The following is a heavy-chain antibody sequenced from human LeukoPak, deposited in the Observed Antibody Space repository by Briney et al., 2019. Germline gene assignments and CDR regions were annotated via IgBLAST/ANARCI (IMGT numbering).Heavy chain of an antibody. Sequence: GGSLRLSCAASGFTFSSYWMHWVRQAPGKGLVWVSRINSDGTSTTYVDSVKGRFTISRDNAKNTLYLQMNSLRAEDTAVYYCARDRYYDSSGFFDYWGQGTLVTVSS. D-gene: IGHD3-22*01. CDR3: ARDRYYDSSGFFDY. CDR1: GFTFSSYW. V-gene: IGHV3-74*01. J-gene: IGHJ4*02. CDR2: INSDGTST.